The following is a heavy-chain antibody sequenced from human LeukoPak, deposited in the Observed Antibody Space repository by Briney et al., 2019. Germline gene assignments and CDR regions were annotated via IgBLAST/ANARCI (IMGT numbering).Heavy chain of an antibody. D-gene: IGHD3-3*01. V-gene: IGHV3-23*01. CDR1: GFAFSSFA. J-gene: IGHJ4*02. CDR3: AKDTALNITVSAPSDY. Sequence: GGSLRLPCAASGFAFSSFAMSWVRQAPGKGLEWVSAISGSGGSTSYADSVKGRFTISRDSSKNTLYLHMNTLRAEDTAVYYCAKDTALNITVSAPSDYWGQGTLVTVSS. CDR2: ISGSGGST.